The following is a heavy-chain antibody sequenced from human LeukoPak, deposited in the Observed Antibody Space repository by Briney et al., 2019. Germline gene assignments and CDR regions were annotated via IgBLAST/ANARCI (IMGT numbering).Heavy chain of an antibody. CDR2: ISTSGSTI. Sequence: PGGSLRLSCAASGFTFSSYEMNWVRQAPGKGLEWVSYISTSGSTIYYADSVKGRFTISRDNAKNSLYLQMNSLRVEDTAVYYCARDLVGGGIDYWGQGTLVTVSS. D-gene: IGHD3-10*01. J-gene: IGHJ4*02. CDR1: GFTFSSYE. CDR3: ARDLVGGGIDY. V-gene: IGHV3-48*03.